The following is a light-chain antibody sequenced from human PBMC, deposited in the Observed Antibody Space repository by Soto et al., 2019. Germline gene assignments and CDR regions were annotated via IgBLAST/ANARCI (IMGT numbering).Light chain of an antibody. V-gene: IGLV2-8*01. CDR1: SSDVGGYNY. CDR3: SSYAGSNKKV. CDR2: EVS. J-gene: IGLJ2*01. Sequence: QSALTQPPSASGSPGQSVTISCTGTSSDVGGYNYVSWYQLHPGKAPKLLIYEVSKRPSGVPDRFSGSKSGNTASLTVSGLQAEDEADYYCSSYAGSNKKVFGGGTKVTVL.